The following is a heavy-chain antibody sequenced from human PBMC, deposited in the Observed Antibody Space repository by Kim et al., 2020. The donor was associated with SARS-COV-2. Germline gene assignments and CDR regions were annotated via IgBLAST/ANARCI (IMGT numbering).Heavy chain of an antibody. J-gene: IGHJ5*02. Sequence: SETLSLTCTVSGGSISSSSYYWGWIRQPPGKGLEWIGSIYYSGSTYYNPSLKSRVTISVDTSKNQFSLKLSSVTAADTAVYYCARPNIVVVPAAIPVGEGWFDPWGQGTLVTVSS. V-gene: IGHV4-39*01. CDR3: ARPNIVVVPAAIPVGEGWFDP. CDR1: GGSISSSSYY. CDR2: IYYSGST. D-gene: IGHD2-2*02.